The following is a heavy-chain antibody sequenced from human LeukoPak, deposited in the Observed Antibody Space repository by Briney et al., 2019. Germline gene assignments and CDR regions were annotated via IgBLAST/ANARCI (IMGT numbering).Heavy chain of an antibody. CDR2: TSSSSSTI. J-gene: IGHJ4*02. Sequence: PGGSLRLSCAASGFTFSSYSMNWVRQAPGKGLEWVSYTSSSSSTIYYADSVKGRFTISRDNAKNSLYLRMNSLRAEDTAMYYCARGPGSLFRFLEWLFTFDYWGQGTLVTVSS. D-gene: IGHD3-3*01. CDR1: GFTFSSYS. V-gene: IGHV3-48*04. CDR3: ARGPGSLFRFLEWLFTFDY.